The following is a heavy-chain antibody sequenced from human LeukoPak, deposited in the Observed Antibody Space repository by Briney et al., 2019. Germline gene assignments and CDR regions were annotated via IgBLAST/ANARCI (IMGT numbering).Heavy chain of an antibody. CDR2: INPSGGST. D-gene: IGHD4-17*01. CDR3: ARDYGDYFDAFDI. CDR1: GYTFTSYY. Sequence: ASVRVSCKASGYTFTSYYMHWVRQAPGQGLEWMGIINPSGGSTSYAQKFQGRVTMTRDMSTSTVYMELSSLRSEDTAVYYCARDYGDYFDAFDIWGQGTMVTVSS. V-gene: IGHV1-46*01. J-gene: IGHJ3*02.